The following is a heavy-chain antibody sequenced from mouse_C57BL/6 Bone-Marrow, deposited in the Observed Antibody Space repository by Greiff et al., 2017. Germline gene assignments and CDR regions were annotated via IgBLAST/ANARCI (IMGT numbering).Heavy chain of an antibody. J-gene: IGHJ1*03. CDR1: GYAFSSSW. Sequence: QVQLQQSGPELVKPGASVKISCKASGYAFSSSWMNWVKQRPGKGLEWIGRIYPGDGDTNYNGKFKGKATLTADQSSSTAYMQLSSLTSEDSAVYFCARDYGRGYWYFDVWGTGTTVTVSS. CDR2: IYPGDGDT. D-gene: IGHD1-1*01. V-gene: IGHV1-82*01. CDR3: ARDYGRGYWYFDV.